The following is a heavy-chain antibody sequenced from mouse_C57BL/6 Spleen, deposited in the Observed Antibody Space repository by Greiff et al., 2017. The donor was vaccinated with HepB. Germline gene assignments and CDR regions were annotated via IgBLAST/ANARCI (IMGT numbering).Heavy chain of an antibody. J-gene: IGHJ3*01. CDR1: GYTFTDYY. D-gene: IGHD2-4*01. CDR2: INPNNGGT. V-gene: IGHV1-26*01. Sequence: EVQLQQSGPELVKPGASVKISCKASGYTFTDYYMNWVKQSHGKSLEWIGDINPNNGGTSYNQKFKGKATLTVDKSSSTAYMELRSLTSEDSAVYYCARGLYDYGWFAYWGQGTLVTVSA. CDR3: ARGLYDYGWFAY.